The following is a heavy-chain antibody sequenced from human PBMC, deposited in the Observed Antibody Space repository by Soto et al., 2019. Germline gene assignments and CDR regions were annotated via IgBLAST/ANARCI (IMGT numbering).Heavy chain of an antibody. CDR1: GFTFSAYY. Sequence: QVQLEESGGGLVKPGGSLRLSCAASGFTFSAYYMSWIRQAPGKGLEYISYISSSGTSATYADSVKGRFTISRDNAKNSQYLQRNSLRAEDTAVYYCARDRGAVTGDYVDYWGQGALVTVSS. D-gene: IGHD6-19*01. CDR3: ARDRGAVTGDYVDY. V-gene: IGHV3-11*05. CDR2: ISSSGTSA. J-gene: IGHJ4*02.